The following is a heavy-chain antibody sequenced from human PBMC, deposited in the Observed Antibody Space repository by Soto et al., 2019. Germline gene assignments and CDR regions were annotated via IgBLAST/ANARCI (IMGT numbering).Heavy chain of an antibody. Sequence: GSLRLSCAASGFTFDDYTMHWVRQAPGKGLEWVSLISWDGGSTYYADSVKGRFTISRDNSKNSLYLQMNSLRTEDTALYYCARDDYYYGMDVWGQGTTVTVSS. CDR2: ISWDGGST. J-gene: IGHJ6*02. CDR1: GFTFDDYT. CDR3: ARDDYYYGMDV. V-gene: IGHV3-43*01.